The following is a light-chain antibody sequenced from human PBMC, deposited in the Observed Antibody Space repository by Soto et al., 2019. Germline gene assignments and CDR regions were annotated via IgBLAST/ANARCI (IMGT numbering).Light chain of an antibody. CDR3: QQSYSSPPT. CDR1: QSISNH. Sequence: DIEITQDPSSLSASVDDRVVIICRASQSISNHLNCYQQKPGKAPKLLIFAASSLQSGVPSRVSGIRAGPDFTLTISSLQPEDFATYYCQQSYSSPPTFCQGTKVDIK. CDR2: AAS. J-gene: IGKJ1*01. V-gene: IGKV1-39*01.